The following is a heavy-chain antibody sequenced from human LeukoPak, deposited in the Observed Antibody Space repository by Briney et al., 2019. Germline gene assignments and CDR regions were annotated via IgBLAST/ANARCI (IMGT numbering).Heavy chain of an antibody. CDR3: VRPSRRISSGS. CDR1: GFTFDDYG. Sequence: GGSLRLSCAASGFTFDDYGMSWVRRAPGKGLEWVSGINWNGGSTGYADSVKGRFTISRDNAKNSLYLQMNSLGAEDTDVYYCVRPSRRISSGSWGKGTKVTVP. CDR2: INWNGGST. D-gene: IGHD6-6*01. V-gene: IGHV3-20*04. J-gene: IGHJ4*02.